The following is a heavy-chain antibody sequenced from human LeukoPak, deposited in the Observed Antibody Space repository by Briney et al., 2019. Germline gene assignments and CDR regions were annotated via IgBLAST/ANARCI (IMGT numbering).Heavy chain of an antibody. Sequence: GGSLRLSCAASGFTFDDYAMHWVRQAPGKGLEWVSGISWNSGSIVYADYVKGRFTISTDNAKNSLYLQMNSLRAEDTALYYCAKDKGYGYYNWFDPWGQGTLVTVSS. J-gene: IGHJ5*02. CDR3: AKDKGYGYYNWFDP. V-gene: IGHV3-9*01. CDR2: ISWNSGSI. CDR1: GFTFDDYA. D-gene: IGHD5-18*01.